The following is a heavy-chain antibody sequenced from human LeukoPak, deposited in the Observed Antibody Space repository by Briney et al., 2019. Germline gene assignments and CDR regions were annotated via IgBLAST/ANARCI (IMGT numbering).Heavy chain of an antibody. CDR2: ISYDGSNK. D-gene: IGHD2-21*02. CDR1: GFTFSSYA. V-gene: IGHV3-30-3*01. Sequence: GGSLRLSCAASGFTFSSYAMHWVRQAPGKGLEWVAVISYDGSNKYYADSVKGRFTISRDNSKNTLYLQMNSLRAGDTAVYYCARDLLVVTAMDYYYGMDVWGQGTTVTVSS. J-gene: IGHJ6*02. CDR3: ARDLLVVTAMDYYYGMDV.